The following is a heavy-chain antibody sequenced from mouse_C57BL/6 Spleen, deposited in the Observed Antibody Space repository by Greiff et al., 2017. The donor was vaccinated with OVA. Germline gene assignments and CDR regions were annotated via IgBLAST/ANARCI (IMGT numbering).Heavy chain of an antibody. CDR3: ARKDGYPYYYAMDY. J-gene: IGHJ4*01. CDR1: GYSFTGYY. Sequence: VQLQQSGPELVKPGASVKISCKASGYSFTGYYMHWVKQSPEQSLEWIGEINPSTGGTTYNQKFKAKATLTVDKSSSTAYMQLKSLTSEDSAVYYCARKDGYPYYYAMDYWGQGTSVTVSS. D-gene: IGHD2-3*01. CDR2: INPSTGGT. V-gene: IGHV1-42*01.